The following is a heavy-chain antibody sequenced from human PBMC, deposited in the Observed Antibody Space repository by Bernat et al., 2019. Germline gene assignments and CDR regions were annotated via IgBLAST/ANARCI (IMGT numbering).Heavy chain of an antibody. CDR2: ISWNSGSI. D-gene: IGHD2-8*02. CDR1: GFTFDDYA. J-gene: IGHJ4*02. V-gene: IGHV3-9*01. CDR3: AKDVVLGYCTGGVCHQGFFDY. Sequence: EVQLVESGGGLVQPGRSLRLSCAASGFTFDDYAMHWVRQAPGKGLEWVSGISWNSGSIGYADSVKGRFTISRDNAKNSLYLQMNSLRAEDTALYYCAKDVVLGYCTGGVCHQGFFDYWGQGTLVTVSS.